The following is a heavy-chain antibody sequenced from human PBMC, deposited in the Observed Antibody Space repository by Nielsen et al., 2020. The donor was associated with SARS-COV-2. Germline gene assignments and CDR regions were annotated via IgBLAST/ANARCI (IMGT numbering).Heavy chain of an antibody. J-gene: IGHJ3*02. CDR1: GFTFSSYW. CDR3: ARALGDIVVVPADAFDI. V-gene: IGHV3-74*01. Sequence: GESLKISCAASGFTFSSYWMHWVRQAPGKGLVWVSRINSDGSSTSYADSVKGRFTISRDNAKNTLYLQMNSLRAEDTAVYYCARALGDIVVVPADAFDIWGQGTMVTVSS. D-gene: IGHD2-2*01. CDR2: INSDGSST.